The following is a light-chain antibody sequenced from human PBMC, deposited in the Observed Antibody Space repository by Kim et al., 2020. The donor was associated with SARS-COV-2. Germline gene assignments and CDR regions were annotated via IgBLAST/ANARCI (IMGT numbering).Light chain of an antibody. CDR2: LRS. CDR3: MHALLAPIG. V-gene: IGKV2-28*01. J-gene: IGKJ5*01. CDR1: QSLLHSNGYNY. Sequence: IVMTQSPLSLPVTPGEPASISCRSSQSLLHSNGYNYLDWYLQKPGQSPQLLIYLRSNRASGVPDRFSGSGSGTNFTLKISRVEAEDVGVYYCMHALLAPIGFGRGTRLEIK.